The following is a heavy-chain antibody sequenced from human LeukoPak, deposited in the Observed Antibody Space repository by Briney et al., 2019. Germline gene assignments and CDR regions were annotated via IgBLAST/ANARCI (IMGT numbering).Heavy chain of an antibody. J-gene: IGHJ4*02. CDR2: INPNSGGT. V-gene: IGHV1-2*02. D-gene: IGHD3-22*01. CDR1: GYTFTGYY. Sequence: ASVKVSCKASGYTFTGYYMHWVRQAPGQGLEWMGWINPNSGGTNYAQKFQGRVTMTRDTSISTAYMELSRLRSDDTAVYYCARVFGPGYDSSGYLDYWGQGTLVTVSS. CDR3: ARVFGPGYDSSGYLDY.